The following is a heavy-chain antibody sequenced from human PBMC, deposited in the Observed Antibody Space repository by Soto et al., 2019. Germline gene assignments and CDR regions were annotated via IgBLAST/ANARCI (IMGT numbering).Heavy chain of an antibody. J-gene: IGHJ4*02. CDR1: GGTFSSYA. CDR3: ARSIVVVPAATSKYYFDY. CDR2: IIPIFGTA. D-gene: IGHD2-2*01. V-gene: IGHV1-69*01. Sequence: QVQLVQSGAEVKKPGSSVKVSCKASGGTFSSYAISWVRQAPGQGLEWMGGIIPIFGTANYAQKFQGRVTITADESTSTAYMELSSLRSEDTAVYYCARSIVVVPAATSKYYFDYWGQGTLVTVSS.